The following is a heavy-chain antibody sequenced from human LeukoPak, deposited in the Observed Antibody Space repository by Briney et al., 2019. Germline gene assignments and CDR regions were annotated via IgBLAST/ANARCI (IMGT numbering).Heavy chain of an antibody. J-gene: IGHJ4*02. Sequence: PSETLSLTCTVSGGSISSYYWSWVRQPPGTGLEWIGYIYYSGSTNYNPSLKSRVTISVDTSKNQFSLKLTSVTAADTAVYYCARVSRDGYNYWGYFDYWGQGTLVTVSS. CDR2: IYYSGST. V-gene: IGHV4-59*01. CDR3: ARVSRDGYNYWGYFDY. D-gene: IGHD5-24*01. CDR1: GGSISSYY.